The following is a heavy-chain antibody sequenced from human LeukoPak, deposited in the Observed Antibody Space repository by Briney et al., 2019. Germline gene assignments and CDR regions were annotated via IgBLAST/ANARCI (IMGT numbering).Heavy chain of an antibody. V-gene: IGHV4-34*01. J-gene: IGHJ4*02. D-gene: IGHD3-3*01. CDR3: ARGLNDSWTGENY. CDR1: DGSFRGYY. CDR2: INHSGST. Sequence: SETLSLTCAVCDGSFRGYYWSWLRQPPGKGLEWIGEINHSGSTNYNPSLKSRVTISLDTSKSQFSLKVRYVTAADTAVYYCARGLNDSWTGENYWGQGTLVTVSS.